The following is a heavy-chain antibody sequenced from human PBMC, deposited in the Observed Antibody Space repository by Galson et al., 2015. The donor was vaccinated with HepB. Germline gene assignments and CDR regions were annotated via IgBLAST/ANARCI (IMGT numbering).Heavy chain of an antibody. D-gene: IGHD2-2*01. CDR2: INPNSGGT. J-gene: IGHJ6*02. Sequence: SVKVSCKASGYTFTGYYMHWVRQAPGQGLEWMGWINPNSGGTNYAQKFQGWVTMTRDTSISTAYMELSRLRSDDTAVYYCARDLVVPAAILGNDAKERKGYYYGMDVWGQGTTVTVSS. CDR1: GYTFTGYY. V-gene: IGHV1-2*04. CDR3: ARDLVVPAAILGNDAKERKGYYYGMDV.